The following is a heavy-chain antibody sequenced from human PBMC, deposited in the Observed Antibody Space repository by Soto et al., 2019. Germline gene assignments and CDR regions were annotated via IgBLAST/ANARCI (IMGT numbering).Heavy chain of an antibody. J-gene: IGHJ4*02. Sequence: QVHLVQSGAEVKKPGASVKVSCKASGYTFTTYGITWVRHAPGQGLEWMGWISTYNGNTNYEQKLQGRVTMTTDTLTSTAYMELRSLRSDDTAVYYCARRGAYCSGGTCYHFDYWGQGTLVTVSS. CDR1: GYTFTTYG. CDR3: ARRGAYCSGGTCYHFDY. D-gene: IGHD2-15*01. CDR2: ISTYNGNT. V-gene: IGHV1-18*04.